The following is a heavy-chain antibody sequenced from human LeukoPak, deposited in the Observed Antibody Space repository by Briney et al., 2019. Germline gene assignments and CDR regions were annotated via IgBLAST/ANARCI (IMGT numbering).Heavy chain of an antibody. CDR1: GGSISGDDDY. D-gene: IGHD5-12*01. J-gene: IGHJ6*02. V-gene: IGHV4-30-4*08. Sequence: PSQTLSLTCSVSGGSISGDDDYWSWVRQPPGKGLEWIGYINHSGNTYYIPSLKSRVTISVDTSKNQFSLKLSSVTAADTAVYYCARDLESGYDMTGYYGMDVWGQGTTVTVSS. CDR3: ARDLESGYDMTGYYGMDV. CDR2: INHSGNT.